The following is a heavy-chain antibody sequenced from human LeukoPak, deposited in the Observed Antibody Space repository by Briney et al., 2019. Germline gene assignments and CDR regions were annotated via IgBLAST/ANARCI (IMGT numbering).Heavy chain of an antibody. CDR1: GFTLGNAG. J-gene: IGHJ5*02. Sequence: GGSLSLSCAASGFTLGNAGLSWVRQVPGKGLEWFGGIKSKTDGGTTDYAAPVKGRFTISRDDSKNTLYLQMNSLKTEDTAVYYCTTDLEGYGSGSYLTWGQGTLVTVSS. D-gene: IGHD3-10*01. V-gene: IGHV3-15*01. CDR3: TTDLEGYGSGSYLT. CDR2: IKSKTDGGTT.